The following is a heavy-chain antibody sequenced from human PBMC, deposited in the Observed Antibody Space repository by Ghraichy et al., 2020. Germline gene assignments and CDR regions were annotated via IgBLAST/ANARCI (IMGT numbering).Heavy chain of an antibody. CDR1: GFTFSTYA. V-gene: IGHV3-23*01. CDR3: AKGGSDEKKDFDY. CDR2: ISGSGGTI. D-gene: IGHD3-16*01. Sequence: GESLNISCAASGFTFSTYAMRCFRQAPGKGLEWVSSISGSGGTIFYADSVKGRFTISSDNSRNTLYLQMNSLRAEDTAVYYCAKGGSDEKKDFDYWGQGTLVTGAS. J-gene: IGHJ4*02.